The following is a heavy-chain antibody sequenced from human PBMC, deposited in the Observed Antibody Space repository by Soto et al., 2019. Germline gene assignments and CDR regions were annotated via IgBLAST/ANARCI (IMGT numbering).Heavy chain of an antibody. D-gene: IGHD1-1*01. CDR2: IIPILGIA. Sequence: QVQLVQSGAEVKKPGSSVKVSCKASGGTFSSYTISWVRQAPGQGLEWMGRIIPILGIANYAQKFQGRVTITADKSTSTAYMKLSSLRSEDTAGYYCARVLNWNEAKGGVSGMDVWGQGTTVTVSS. V-gene: IGHV1-69*02. CDR1: GGTFSSYT. CDR3: ARVLNWNEAKGGVSGMDV. J-gene: IGHJ6*02.